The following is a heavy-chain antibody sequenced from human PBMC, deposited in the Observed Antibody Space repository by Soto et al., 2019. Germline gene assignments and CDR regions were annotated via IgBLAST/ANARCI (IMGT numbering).Heavy chain of an antibody. J-gene: IGHJ6*02. CDR1: GYTFTGYY. CDR2: INPNSGGT. Sequence: GSSVKVCCKASGYTFTGYYMHWVRQAPGQGLEWMGWINPNSGGTNYAQKFQGWVTMTRDTSISTAYMELSRLRSDDTAVYYCAREELDIVLVPAAKHYGMDVWGQGTTVTVSS. D-gene: IGHD2-2*01. V-gene: IGHV1-2*04. CDR3: AREELDIVLVPAAKHYGMDV.